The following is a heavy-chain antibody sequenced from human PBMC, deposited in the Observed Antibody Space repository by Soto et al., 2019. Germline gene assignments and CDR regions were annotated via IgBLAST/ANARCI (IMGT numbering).Heavy chain of an antibody. D-gene: IGHD1-7*01. V-gene: IGHV3-30-3*01. CDR3: ARDQEITGTYFDY. CDR2: ISYDGSNK. CDR1: GFTFSSYA. Sequence: QVQLVESGGGVVQPGRSLRLSCAASGFTFSSYAMHWVPQAPGKGLEWVAVISYDGSNKYYADSVKGRFTISRDNSKNTLYLQMNSLRAEDTAVYYCARDQEITGTYFDYWGQGTLVTVSS. J-gene: IGHJ4*02.